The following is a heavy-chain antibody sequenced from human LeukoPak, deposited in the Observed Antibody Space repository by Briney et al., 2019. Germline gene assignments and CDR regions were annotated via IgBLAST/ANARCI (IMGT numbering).Heavy chain of an antibody. CDR1: GFTFSSYA. V-gene: IGHV3-30-3*01. D-gene: IGHD1-26*01. Sequence: PGRSLRLSCAASGFTFSSYAVHWVRQAPGKGLEWVAVISYDGSNKYYADSVKGRFTISRDNSKNTLYLQMNSLRAEDTAVYYCARETGGKDPWGQGTLVTVSS. CDR3: ARETGGKDP. CDR2: ISYDGSNK. J-gene: IGHJ5*02.